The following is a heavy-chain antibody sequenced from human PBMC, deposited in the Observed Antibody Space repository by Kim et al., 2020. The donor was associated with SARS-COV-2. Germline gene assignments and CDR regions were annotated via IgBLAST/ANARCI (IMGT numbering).Heavy chain of an antibody. V-gene: IGHV3-30*07. D-gene: IGHD3-3*01. CDR3: ARDAYYDFWSGPGHYMDV. Sequence: KGRFTISRDNSKNTLYLQMHSLRAEDTAVYYCARDAYYDFWSGPGHYMDVWGKGTTVTVSS. J-gene: IGHJ6*03.